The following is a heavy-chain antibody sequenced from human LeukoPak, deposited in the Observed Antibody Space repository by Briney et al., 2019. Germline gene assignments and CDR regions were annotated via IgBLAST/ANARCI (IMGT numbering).Heavy chain of an antibody. CDR2: VSGSGTTI. V-gene: IGHV3-48*03. Sequence: GGSLRLSCAASGFTFSTYEMNWVRQAPGKGLEWVSFVSGSGTTIYYADSVQGRFTVSRDNTENSLSLQMNSLRAEDTALYYCARGGDYGDYFDYWGQGTLVTVSS. D-gene: IGHD4-17*01. CDR3: ARGGDYGDYFDY. CDR1: GFTFSTYE. J-gene: IGHJ4*02.